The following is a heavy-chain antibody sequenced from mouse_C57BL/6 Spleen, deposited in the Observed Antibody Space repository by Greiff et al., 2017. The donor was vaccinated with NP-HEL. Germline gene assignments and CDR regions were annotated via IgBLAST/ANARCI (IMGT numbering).Heavy chain of an antibody. CDR2: IHPNSGST. CDR1: GYTFTSYW. CDR3: ARSYGSSYFYAMDY. Sequence: VQLQQPGAELVKPGASVKLSCKASGYTFTSYWMHWVKQRPGQGLEWIGMIHPNSGSTNYNEKFKSKATLTVDKSSSTAYIQLSSLTSEDSAVYYCARSYGSSYFYAMDYWGQGTSVTVSS. V-gene: IGHV1-64*01. J-gene: IGHJ4*01. D-gene: IGHD1-1*01.